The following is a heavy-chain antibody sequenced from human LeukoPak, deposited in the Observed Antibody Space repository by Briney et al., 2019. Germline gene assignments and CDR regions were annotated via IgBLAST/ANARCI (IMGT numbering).Heavy chain of an antibody. CDR1: GGSISSGNYY. Sequence: SSETLSLTCTVSGGSISSGNYYWSWIRQSPGKGLEWIGYIYYSGSVFYNPSLESRIIISLDTSKNQFSLKVTSLTAADSAVYYCARKTRTWSNWFDPWGQGTLVTVSP. CDR2: IYYSGSV. J-gene: IGHJ5*02. V-gene: IGHV4-30-4*01. D-gene: IGHD1-14*01. CDR3: ARKTRTWSNWFDP.